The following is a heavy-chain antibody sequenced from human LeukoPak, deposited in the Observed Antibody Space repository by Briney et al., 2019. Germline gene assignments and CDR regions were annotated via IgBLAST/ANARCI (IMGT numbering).Heavy chain of an antibody. CDR1: GFTFTTYT. J-gene: IGHJ3*01. Sequence: KTGGSLRLSCAASGFTFTTYTMNWVRQAPGKGLEWVSSIRSTIGYIYYADSVKGRFTISRDNAKNSLYLQMNSLRAEDTAVYYRARGSDSSDYFTDAFDVWGQGIMVTVSS. V-gene: IGHV3-21*01. CDR3: ARGSDSSDYFTDAFDV. D-gene: IGHD3-22*01. CDR2: IRSTIGYI.